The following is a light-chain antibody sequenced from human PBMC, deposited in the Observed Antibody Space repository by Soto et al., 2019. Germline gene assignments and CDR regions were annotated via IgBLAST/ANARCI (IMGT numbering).Light chain of an antibody. CDR2: RAY. CDR3: QHYGNSPQT. V-gene: IGKV3-20*01. J-gene: IGKJ1*01. Sequence: IVLTQSPDTLSLSPGERATLSCRSSQSVTTTYLAWYQQRPGQSPRLIIYRAYSRATGVPDRFSGSWSGTDCTLTISKLEPEDVSVYYCQHYGNSPQTFGQGTKVDIK. CDR1: QSVTTTY.